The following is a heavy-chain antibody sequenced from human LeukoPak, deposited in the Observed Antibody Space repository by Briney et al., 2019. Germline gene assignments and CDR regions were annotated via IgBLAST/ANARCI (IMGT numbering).Heavy chain of an antibody. J-gene: IGHJ4*02. CDR3: AGTYYYDSSGYYHYSL. D-gene: IGHD3-22*01. V-gene: IGHV4-59*01. Sequence: SETLSLTCTVSGGSISSYYWSWIRQPPGKGLEWIGYIYYSGSTNYNPSLKSRVTTSVDTSKNQFSLKLSSVTAADTAVYYCAGTYYYDSSGYYHYSLWGQGTLVTVSS. CDR1: GGSISSYY. CDR2: IYYSGST.